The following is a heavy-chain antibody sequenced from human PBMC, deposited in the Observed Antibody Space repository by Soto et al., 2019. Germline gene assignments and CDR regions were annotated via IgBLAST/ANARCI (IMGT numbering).Heavy chain of an antibody. Sequence: PGGSLRLSCSAPVFTFSSYAMTWVRQAPGKGLEWVSAISVSGGTTYYADSVKGRFTISRDNSKNTLYLQMNSLRAEDTAVYYCARVPDTSMVAGYWGQGTLVTVSS. CDR3: ARVPDTSMVAGY. D-gene: IGHD5-18*01. CDR2: ISVSGGTT. J-gene: IGHJ4*02. CDR1: VFTFSSYA. V-gene: IGHV3-23*01.